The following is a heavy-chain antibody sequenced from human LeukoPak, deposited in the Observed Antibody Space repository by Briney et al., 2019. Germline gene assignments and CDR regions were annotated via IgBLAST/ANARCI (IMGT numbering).Heavy chain of an antibody. CDR2: IRSDESSQ. D-gene: IGHD3-3*01. Sequence: GGSLRLSCAASGFTFSSYGMHWVRQAPGKGLEWLAFIRSDESSQYYADSVKGRITISRDNSKNTLYLQMNSLRTEDTAVYYCSRGDDFWSAYYGGVFDYWGQGILVTVSS. J-gene: IGHJ4*02. V-gene: IGHV3-30*02. CDR3: SRGDDFWSAYYGGVFDY. CDR1: GFTFSSYG.